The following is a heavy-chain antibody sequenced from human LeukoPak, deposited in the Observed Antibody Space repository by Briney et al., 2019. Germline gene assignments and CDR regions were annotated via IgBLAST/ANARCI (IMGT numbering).Heavy chain of an antibody. CDR3: ARDGNSGWSEYWFDP. CDR1: GYTFTSYA. D-gene: IGHD6-19*01. CDR2: INAGNGNT. V-gene: IGHV1-3*03. Sequence: GASVKVSCKASGYTFTSYAMHWVRQAPGQRLEWMGWINAGNGNTKYSQEFQGRVTITRDTSASTAYMELSSLRSEDMAVYYCARDGNSGWSEYWFDPWGQGTLVTVSS. J-gene: IGHJ5*02.